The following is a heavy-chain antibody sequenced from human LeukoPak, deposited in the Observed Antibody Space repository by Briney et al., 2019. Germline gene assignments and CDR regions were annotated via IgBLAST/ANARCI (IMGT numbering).Heavy chain of an antibody. D-gene: IGHD2-2*01. J-gene: IGHJ4*02. CDR3: AKYNCGSSASYY. CDR2: ISGGGDGT. V-gene: IGHV3-23*01. CDR1: GFIFSNCG. Sequence: PGGSLRLSCAASGFIFSNCGMSWVRQVPAKGLDWVSSISGGGDGTYYADSVKGRFTISRDNSKNTLYLQMNSLNTEDTAVYYCAKYNCGSSASYYWGQGTLVTVSS.